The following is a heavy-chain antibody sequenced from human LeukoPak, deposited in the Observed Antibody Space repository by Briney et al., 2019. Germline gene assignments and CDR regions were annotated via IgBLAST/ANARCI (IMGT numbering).Heavy chain of an antibody. CDR2: ISYDGSNK. V-gene: IGHV3-30*18. CDR3: AKGPTTMYGSGSSNGMDV. Sequence: GRSLRLSCGASGFTFSSYGMHWVRQAPGKGLEWVAVISYDGSNKYYADSVKGRFTISRDNSKNALYLQMNSLRAEDTAVYHCAKGPTTMYGSGSSNGMDVWGKGTTVTVSS. J-gene: IGHJ6*04. CDR1: GFTFSSYG. D-gene: IGHD3-10*01.